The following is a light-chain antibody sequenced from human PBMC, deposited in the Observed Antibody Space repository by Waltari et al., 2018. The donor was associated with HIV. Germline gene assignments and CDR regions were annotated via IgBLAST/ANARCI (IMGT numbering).Light chain of an antibody. CDR3: QSYDSSLSGSV. J-gene: IGLJ3*02. Sequence: QSVLTQPPSVSGAPGQRVTISCTGSSSNIGAGYGVHWYQKLPGTAPKLLIYGNSNRPSGVPDRFSGSKSGTSASLAITGLQAEDEADYYCQSYDSSLSGSVFGGGTKLTVL. CDR1: SSNIGAGYG. CDR2: GNS. V-gene: IGLV1-40*01.